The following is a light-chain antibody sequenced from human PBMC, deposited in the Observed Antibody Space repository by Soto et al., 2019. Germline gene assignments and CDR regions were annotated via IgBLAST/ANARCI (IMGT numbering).Light chain of an antibody. Sequence: EVVLTQSPGTLSLSPGERATLSCRASQSVSNNYFAWYQQNPGQATRLLSFGSSHRVTGIPDRLRGGGSGVDFSLPFSRREPEDVAVYYFQQYRSSPPYTFGQGTKLEIK. CDR2: GSS. J-gene: IGKJ2*01. CDR1: QSVSNNY. CDR3: QQYRSSPPYT. V-gene: IGKV3-20*01.